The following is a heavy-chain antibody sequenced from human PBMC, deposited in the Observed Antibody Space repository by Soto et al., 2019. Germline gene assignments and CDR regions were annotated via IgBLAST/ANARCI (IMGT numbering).Heavy chain of an antibody. CDR1: GDSMSNTNW. J-gene: IGHJ4*02. CDR2: IYHSGST. CDR3: AKRTLRRLRFVETH. Sequence: SETLSLTCTVSGDSMSNTNWWSWVRQPPGKGLEWIGEIYHSGSTNYNPSFKSRVTISVDKSKNQFSLNLTSVTAADTAVYYCAKRTLRRLRFVETHWGQGTLVTVSS. V-gene: IGHV4-4*02. D-gene: IGHD3-3*01.